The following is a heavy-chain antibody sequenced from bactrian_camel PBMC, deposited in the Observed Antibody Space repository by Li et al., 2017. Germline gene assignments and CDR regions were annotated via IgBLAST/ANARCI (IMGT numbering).Heavy chain of an antibody. CDR2: LVTGSGSTHS. Sequence: HVQLVESGGRAVQAGGALTLSCAASGYTSSDNRMGWFRQAPGKEREGVAALVTGSGSTHSYYTDSVKGRFTISRDNAKNTMYLQMTSLKTEDTAMFYCTRHVGWWAMDNWGQGTQVTVS. J-gene: IGHJ7*01. D-gene: IGHD7*01. CDR1: GYTSSDNR. V-gene: IGHV3S1*01.